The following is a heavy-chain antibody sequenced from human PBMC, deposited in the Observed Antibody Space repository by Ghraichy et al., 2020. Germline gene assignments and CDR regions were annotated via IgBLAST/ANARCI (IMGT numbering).Heavy chain of an antibody. Sequence: GSLRLSCAASGFTFSDSYMTWIRQAPGKGLEWISYISSTSNTIHYADTVEGRFTISRDNAKNSLYLQMNSLRVEDTAVYYCARGRNYFDYWGQGTLVTVSS. CDR3: ARGRNYFDY. V-gene: IGHV3-11*04. CDR1: GFTFSDSY. CDR2: ISSTSNTI. J-gene: IGHJ4*02.